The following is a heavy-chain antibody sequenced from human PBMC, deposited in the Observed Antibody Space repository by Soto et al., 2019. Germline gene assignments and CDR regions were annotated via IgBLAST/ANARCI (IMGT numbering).Heavy chain of an antibody. CDR3: AMGGDYYDSSGYPQGFDY. Sequence: SETLSLTCTFSGGSISSGGYYWSWIRQHPGKGLEWIGYIYYSGSTYYNPSLKSRVTISVDTSKNQFSLKLSSVTAADTAVYYCAMGGDYYDSSGYPQGFDYWGQGTLVTVSS. J-gene: IGHJ4*02. CDR1: GGSISSGGYY. D-gene: IGHD3-22*01. CDR2: IYYSGST. V-gene: IGHV4-31*03.